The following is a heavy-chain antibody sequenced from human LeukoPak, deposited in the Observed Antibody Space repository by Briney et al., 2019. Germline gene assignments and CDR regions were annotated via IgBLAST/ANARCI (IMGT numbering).Heavy chain of an antibody. D-gene: IGHD2-15*01. J-gene: IGHJ4*02. CDR3: ARVGYCSGGSCYYFDY. CDR1: GFTFSSYS. Sequence: GGSLRLSCAASGFTFSSYSMNWVRQAPGKGLEWVSSISSSSSYIYYADSVKGRFTISRDNAKNSLYLQMNSLRAEDTAVYYCARVGYCSGGSCYYFDYWGQGTLVTVSP. CDR2: ISSSSSYI. V-gene: IGHV3-21*01.